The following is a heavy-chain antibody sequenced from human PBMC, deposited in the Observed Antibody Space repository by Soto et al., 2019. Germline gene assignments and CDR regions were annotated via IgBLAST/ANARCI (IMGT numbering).Heavy chain of an antibody. CDR3: AKDPTNEVKPRKKHAFDI. V-gene: IGHV3-33*06. D-gene: IGHD1-1*01. CDR2: ICYDGSNK. CDR1: GFTFSSYG. Sequence: QVQLVESGGGVVQPGTSLRLSCAASGFTFSSYGMHWVRQAPGKGLEWVAVICYDGSNKYYADSVKGRFTISRDNSKNTLYLQLNSLRAADTAMYYCAKDPTNEVKPRKKHAFDIWGQGTMVTVSS. J-gene: IGHJ3*02.